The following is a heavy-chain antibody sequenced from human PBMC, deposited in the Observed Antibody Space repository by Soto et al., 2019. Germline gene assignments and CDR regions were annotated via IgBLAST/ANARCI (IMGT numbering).Heavy chain of an antibody. D-gene: IGHD3-22*01. CDR3: ARGRHYYDSSGYYLRGWFDP. V-gene: IGHV3-13*01. CDR1: GFTFSSYD. CDR2: IGTAGDT. Sequence: GGSLRLSCAASGFTFSSYDMHWVRQATGKGLEWVSAIGTAGDTYYPGSVKGRFTISRENAKNSLYLQMNSLRAGDTAVSYCARGRHYYDSSGYYLRGWFDPWGQGTLVTVSS. J-gene: IGHJ5*02.